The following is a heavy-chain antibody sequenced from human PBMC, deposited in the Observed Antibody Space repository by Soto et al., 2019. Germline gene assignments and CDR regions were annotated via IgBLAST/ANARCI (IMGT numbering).Heavy chain of an antibody. J-gene: IGHJ6*03. V-gene: IGHV1-18*01. D-gene: IGHD3-10*01. CDR3: ARMGRGSNIDHYHDMDA. Sequence: QVQLVQSGAEVKKPGASVKVSCKASGYTFTSHGISWVRQAPGQGLEWMGWISAKNGDTNYAQKFQGRVTVTTDTSTSTGCVELRSLSSEDTAVYYCARMGRGSNIDHYHDMDAGGKGTTVTVS. CDR2: ISAKNGDT. CDR1: GYTFTSHG.